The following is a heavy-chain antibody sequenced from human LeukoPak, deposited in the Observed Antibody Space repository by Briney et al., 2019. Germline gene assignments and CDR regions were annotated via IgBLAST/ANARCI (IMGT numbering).Heavy chain of an antibody. Sequence: SETLSLTCAVYGGSFSGYYWSWIRQPPGKGLEWIGEINPSGSTNYNPSLKSRVTISVDTSKNQFSLKLSSVTAADTAVYYCARGRGYDILTGSNFDYWGQGTLVTVSS. D-gene: IGHD3-9*01. CDR2: INPSGST. CDR1: GGSFSGYY. CDR3: ARGRGYDILTGSNFDY. J-gene: IGHJ4*02. V-gene: IGHV4-34*01.